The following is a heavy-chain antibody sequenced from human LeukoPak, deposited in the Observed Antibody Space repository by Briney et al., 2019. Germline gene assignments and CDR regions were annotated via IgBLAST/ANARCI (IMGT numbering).Heavy chain of an antibody. CDR2: IYYSGST. Sequence: SETLSLTCTVSGGSVSSGSYYWSWIRQPPGKGLEWIGYIYYSGSTNSNPSLKSRVTISVDTSKNQFSLKLSSVTAADTAVYYCARDRGYTVPYYYGMDVWGKGTTATVSS. CDR1: GGSVSSGSYY. J-gene: IGHJ6*04. CDR3: ARDRGYTVPYYYGMDV. V-gene: IGHV4-61*01. D-gene: IGHD5-24*01.